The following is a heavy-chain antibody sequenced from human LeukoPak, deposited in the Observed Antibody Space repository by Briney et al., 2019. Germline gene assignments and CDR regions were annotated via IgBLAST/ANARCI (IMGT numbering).Heavy chain of an antibody. Sequence: PSETLSLTCTVSGGSISSYYWSWIRQPPGKGLEWIGYIHYSGSTKYNPSLKSRVTISVDTSKNQFSLKLSSVTAADTAVYYCARGAQWLYDYWGQGTLVTVSS. J-gene: IGHJ4*02. CDR2: IHYSGST. D-gene: IGHD6-19*01. CDR1: GGSISSYY. CDR3: ARGAQWLYDY. V-gene: IGHV4-59*08.